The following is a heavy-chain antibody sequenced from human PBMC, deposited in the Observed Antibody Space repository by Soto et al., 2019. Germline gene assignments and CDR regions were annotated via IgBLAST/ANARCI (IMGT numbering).Heavy chain of an antibody. V-gene: IGHV1-46*01. J-gene: IGHJ5*02. CDR1: GYTFTSYY. CDR2: INPSGGST. CDR3: ARGGLDFVVGVAASPKNWFDP. Sequence: ASVKVSCKASGYTFTSYYMHWVRQAPGQGLEWMGIINPSGGSTSYAQKFQGRVTMTRDTSTSTVYMELSSLRSEDTAVYYCARGGLDFVVGVAASPKNWFDPRGQGTLVTVSS. D-gene: IGHD2-15*01.